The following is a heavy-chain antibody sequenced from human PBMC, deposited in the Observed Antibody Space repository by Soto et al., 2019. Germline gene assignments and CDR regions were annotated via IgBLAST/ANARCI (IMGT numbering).Heavy chain of an antibody. CDR3: VPGSSGGGGEDY. V-gene: IGHV3-23*01. Sequence: QLLQSGGGLVQPGGSLRLSCAVSGLTFPSHAMTWARQAPGKGLEWVSTISESGDRTSYADSVKGRCTISRDNSKYTLFLHLSSLRVEDTGVYYCVPGSSGGGGEDYWGQGSMVTVSS. J-gene: IGHJ4*02. D-gene: IGHD3-10*01. CDR1: GLTFPSHA. CDR2: ISESGDRT.